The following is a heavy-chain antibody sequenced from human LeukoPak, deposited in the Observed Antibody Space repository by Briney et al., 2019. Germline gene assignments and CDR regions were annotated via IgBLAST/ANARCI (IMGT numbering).Heavy chain of an antibody. J-gene: IGHJ4*02. Sequence: KPSETLSLTCAVYGGSFSGYYWNWIRQPPGKGLEWIGEINHSGSTNYNPSLKSRVTISIDTSKNQFSLKLSSVTAADTAVYYCARGRSGTTGYWGQGTLATVSS. D-gene: IGHD1-1*01. V-gene: IGHV4-34*01. CDR3: ARGRSGTTGY. CDR1: GGSFSGYY. CDR2: INHSGST.